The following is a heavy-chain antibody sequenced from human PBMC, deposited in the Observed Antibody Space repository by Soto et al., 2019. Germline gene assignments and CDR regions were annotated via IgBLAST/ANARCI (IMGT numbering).Heavy chain of an antibody. V-gene: IGHV3-74*01. Sequence: EVQLVESGGGLVQPGGSLRLSCEASGFTFSSYWMHWVRQAPGKGLVWISRIKGDASSVNYAASVKGRFTSSRDNAKNTQYLQMNRLSAEDTALYYCARGASGRFYFDYWGQGTLVTVSS. CDR2: IKGDASSV. CDR1: GFTFSSYW. J-gene: IGHJ4*02. D-gene: IGHD3-10*01. CDR3: ARGASGRFYFDY.